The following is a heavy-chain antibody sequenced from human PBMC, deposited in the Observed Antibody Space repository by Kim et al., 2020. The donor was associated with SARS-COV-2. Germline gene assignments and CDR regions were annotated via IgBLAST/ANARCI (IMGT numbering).Heavy chain of an antibody. V-gene: IGHV3-11*01. J-gene: IGHJ4*02. Sequence: YYADTVKGRLTTSRDTAKNSLYLQMNSLRAEDTAVYYCARALYGDHFDYWGQGTLVTVSS. D-gene: IGHD4-17*01. CDR3: ARALYGDHFDY.